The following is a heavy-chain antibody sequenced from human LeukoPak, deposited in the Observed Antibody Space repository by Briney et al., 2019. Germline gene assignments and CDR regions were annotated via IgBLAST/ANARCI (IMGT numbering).Heavy chain of an antibody. D-gene: IGHD1-1*01. CDR1: GGSISSYY. CDR3: ARFGTSGSFDY. J-gene: IGHJ4*02. Sequence: SETLSLTCTVSGGSISSYYWSWIRQPPGKGLEWIGYIYYSGSTNYNPSLKSRVTISVDTSKNPFSLKLSSVTAADTAVYYCARFGTSGSFDYWGQGTLVTVSS. V-gene: IGHV4-59*01. CDR2: IYYSGST.